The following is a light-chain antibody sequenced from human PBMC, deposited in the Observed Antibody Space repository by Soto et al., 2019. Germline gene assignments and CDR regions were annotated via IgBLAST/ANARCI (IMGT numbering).Light chain of an antibody. CDR3: QQYNNWPFP. Sequence: EIVMTQSPATLSVSPGERATLSCRASQSVSSNLAWYQQKPGQAPRLLIYGASTRATGIPARFSGSGSGTEFTLTISSLLSEDFAVYYCQQYNNWPFPFGPGTKVDI. CDR1: QSVSSN. V-gene: IGKV3-15*01. J-gene: IGKJ3*01. CDR2: GAS.